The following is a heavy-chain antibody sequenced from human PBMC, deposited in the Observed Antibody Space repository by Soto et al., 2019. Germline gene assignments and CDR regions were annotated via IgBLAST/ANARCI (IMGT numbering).Heavy chain of an antibody. D-gene: IGHD3-3*01. Sequence: EVQLVESGGVLVQPGRSLRISCAASGFTFDDYAMHWVRQAPGKGLEWVSGISWNSGSIGYADYVKGRFTISRDNAQNSLYLQMNSMRAEDTVLYYCVKVEGNVLRYLESLECAFGIWGQGTMVTVS. CDR2: ISWNSGSI. CDR3: VKVEGNVLRYLESLECAFGI. V-gene: IGHV3-9*01. CDR1: GFTFDDYA. J-gene: IGHJ3*02.